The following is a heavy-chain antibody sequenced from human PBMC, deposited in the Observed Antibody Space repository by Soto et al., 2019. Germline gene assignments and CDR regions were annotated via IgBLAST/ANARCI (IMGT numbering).Heavy chain of an antibody. J-gene: IGHJ4*02. V-gene: IGHV3-53*01. CDR2: IYSSGDT. Sequence: GGALRLSCAASGFSVSSNYMNWVRQAPGKGLEWVSVIYSSGDTHYTDSVKGRFTVSRDSSENALYLEMKSLRAEDTAIYYCARDPFSQYSYATSGFQKWGLGTLVTVSS. CDR3: ARDPFSQYSYATSGFQK. D-gene: IGHD2-8*01. CDR1: GFSVSSNY.